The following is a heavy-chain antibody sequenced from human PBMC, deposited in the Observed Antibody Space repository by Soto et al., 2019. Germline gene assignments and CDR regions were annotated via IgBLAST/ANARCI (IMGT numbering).Heavy chain of an antibody. CDR2: LYHGYSDT. V-gene: IGHV5-51*01. J-gene: IGHJ4*02. CDR1: GYSFNSYW. D-gene: IGHD3-22*01. CDR3: VRKGDVGYYLDY. Sequence: PAESLIISFKGSGYSFNSYWIRWVCQLPGKGLEWMGILYHGYSDTRYSPSFEGQVTISADKSISTAYLQWSSLKASDTAIYYCVRKGDVGYYLDYWGQGILVTV.